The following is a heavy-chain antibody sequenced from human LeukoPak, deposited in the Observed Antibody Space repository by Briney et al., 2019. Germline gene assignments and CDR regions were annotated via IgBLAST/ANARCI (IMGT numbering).Heavy chain of an antibody. Sequence: GGSLRLSCAASGFTVSSNYMSWVRQAPGRELVWVSRISGDGSMTSYADSVKGRFTISRGNAKDTLYLQMTSLRVEDTAVYSCASLLTPYHGSGGGGMDVWGQGTTVTVSS. V-gene: IGHV3-74*01. CDR3: ASLLTPYHGSGGGGMDV. CDR2: ISGDGSMT. J-gene: IGHJ6*02. CDR1: GFTVSSNY. D-gene: IGHD3-10*01.